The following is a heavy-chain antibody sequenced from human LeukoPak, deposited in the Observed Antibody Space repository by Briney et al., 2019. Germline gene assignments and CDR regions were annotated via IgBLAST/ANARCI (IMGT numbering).Heavy chain of an antibody. D-gene: IGHD5-24*01. V-gene: IGHV4-59*08. CDR1: GDSISSYY. Sequence: SETLSLTCTVSGDSISSYYWSWIRQPPGKGLEWIGYIYYSGGTDYNPSLKSRVTISVDTSKNQFSLKLRSVTAADTAVYYCARHVTISGPYDASDIWGQGTMVTVS. J-gene: IGHJ3*02. CDR2: IYYSGGT. CDR3: ARHVTISGPYDASDI.